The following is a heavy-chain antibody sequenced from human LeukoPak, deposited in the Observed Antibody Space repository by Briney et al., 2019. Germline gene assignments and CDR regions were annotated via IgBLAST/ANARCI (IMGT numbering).Heavy chain of an antibody. V-gene: IGHV4-4*07. CDR1: GGSISTFY. CDR3: ARENPDYDILTGYLDY. CDR2: MDTSEST. J-gene: IGHJ4*02. Sequence: SETLSLTCTVSGGSISTFYWSWIRRPAGKGLEWIGRMDTSESTNYSPSLQSRVTMSVDTSKNQFSLRLSSVTAADTAVYYCARENPDYDILTGYLDYWGQGTLVTVSS. D-gene: IGHD3-9*01.